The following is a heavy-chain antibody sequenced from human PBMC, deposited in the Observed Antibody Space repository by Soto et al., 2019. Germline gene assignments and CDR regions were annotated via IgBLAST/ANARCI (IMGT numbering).Heavy chain of an antibody. CDR1: GYTFTSYG. V-gene: IGHV1-18*01. CDR2: ISAYNGNT. CDR3: ATNRIIAEAGGYYYYGMDV. J-gene: IGHJ6*02. D-gene: IGHD6-19*01. Sequence: QVQLVQSGAEVKKPGASVKVSCKASGYTFTSYGISWVRQAPGQGLEWMGWISAYNGNTNYAQKLQGRGTMPTDTPXXXAXPELRRQRSDDTAVYYCATNRIIAEAGGYYYYGMDVWGQGTTVTVSS.